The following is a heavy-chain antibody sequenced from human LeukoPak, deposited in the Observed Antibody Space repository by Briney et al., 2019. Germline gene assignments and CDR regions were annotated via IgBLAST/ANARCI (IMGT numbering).Heavy chain of an antibody. Sequence: SETLSLTCTVSRGSTNGYSWSWIRQPPGKGLEWIGYIYDSVTTSYNPSLKSRVAMSIDTSKTNFSLRLTSLTAADTAVYYCARQDHPPDIQRSGIYYLDYWGQGALVTVSP. V-gene: IGHV4-59*08. CDR2: IYDSVTT. J-gene: IGHJ4*02. CDR3: ARQDHPPDIQRSGIYYLDY. D-gene: IGHD3-3*01. CDR1: RGSTNGYS.